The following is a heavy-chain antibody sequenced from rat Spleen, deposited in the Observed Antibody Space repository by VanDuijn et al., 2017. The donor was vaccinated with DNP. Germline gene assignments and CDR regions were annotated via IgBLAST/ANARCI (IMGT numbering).Heavy chain of an antibody. CDR2: IRYDGGSP. Sequence: EVQLVESGGDLVQPGRSLKLSCAASGFTFSDYYMAWVRKAPTKGLEWVAYIRYDGGSPYYGDSVKGRITISRDNAKNTQYLQMDSLRSEDTATYYCARHEDYSSYIYGFAYWGQGTLVTVSS. D-gene: IGHD1-2*01. CDR1: GFTFSDYY. V-gene: IGHV5-7*01. J-gene: IGHJ3*01. CDR3: ARHEDYSSYIYGFAY.